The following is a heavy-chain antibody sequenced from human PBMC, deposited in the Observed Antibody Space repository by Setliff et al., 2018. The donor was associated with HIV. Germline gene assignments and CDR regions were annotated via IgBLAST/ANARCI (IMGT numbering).Heavy chain of an antibody. V-gene: IGHV4-31*03. CDR3: ARGTPDHEVWYFDL. J-gene: IGHJ2*01. Sequence: PSETLSLTCTVSGGSISSGYYYWSWIRQHPGKGLEWIGYIYYSGSTYYNPSLKSRVTISVETSKNQFSLKLSSVTAADTAIYYCARGTPDHEVWYFDLWGRGTLVTVS. CDR2: IYYSGST. CDR1: GGSISSGYYY.